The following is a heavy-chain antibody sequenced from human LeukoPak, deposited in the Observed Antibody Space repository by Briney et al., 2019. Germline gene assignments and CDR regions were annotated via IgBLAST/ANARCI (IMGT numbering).Heavy chain of an antibody. V-gene: IGHV3-30-3*01. D-gene: IGHD6-13*01. CDR1: GFNFSNYA. CDR3: ARRSAAVDY. Sequence: PGRSLRLSCAVSGFNFSNYAMHWVRQAPGKGLDWVAVISYDGSHKYYADSVKGRFTISRDNSKNTVYLQMNSLRTEDTAVYSCARRSAAVDYWGQGTLVTVSS. J-gene: IGHJ4*02. CDR2: ISYDGSHK.